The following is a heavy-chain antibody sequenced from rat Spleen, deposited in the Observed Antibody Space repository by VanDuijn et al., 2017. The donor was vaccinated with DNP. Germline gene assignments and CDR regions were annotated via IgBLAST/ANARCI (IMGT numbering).Heavy chain of an antibody. CDR3: ATDSLLVQRV. V-gene: IGHV5-19*01. Sequence: EVQLVESGGGLVQPGRSLKLSCAASGFTFSNYDMAWVRQAPTKGLEWVASISTGGGNTYYRDSVRGLFTISRDNAKGTLYLQMDSLRSEDTATYYCATDSLLVQRVWGQGVMVTVSS. D-gene: IGHD1-1*01. J-gene: IGHJ2*01. CDR2: ISTGGGNT. CDR1: GFTFSNYD.